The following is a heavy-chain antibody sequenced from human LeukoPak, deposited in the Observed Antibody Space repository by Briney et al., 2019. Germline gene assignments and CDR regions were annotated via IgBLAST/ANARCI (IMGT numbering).Heavy chain of an antibody. V-gene: IGHV3-30*02. CDR2: IRYDGSDK. CDR3: ANSGVNKVYNSGYSSPDYYYYYMDV. J-gene: IGHJ6*03. Sequence: GGSLRLSCAASGFTFSSYWMSWVRQAPGKGLEWVAFIRYDGSDKLYADSVKGRFTISRDNSKNMLYLQMNSLRAEDTAVYYCANSGVNKVYNSGYSSPDYYYYYMDVWGKGTTVTISS. D-gene: IGHD3-22*01. CDR1: GFTFSSYW.